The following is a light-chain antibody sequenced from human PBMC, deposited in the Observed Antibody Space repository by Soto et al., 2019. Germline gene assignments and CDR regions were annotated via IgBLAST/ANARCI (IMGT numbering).Light chain of an antibody. Sequence: QMTQSPSSLSTSVGDRVTISCRASQSISSFLNWFQQKPGKAPKLLIYAASSLQSGVPSRFSGSGSGTNFTLTIDSLQPEDFATYYCQQSYSIWWTSGQGTKADIK. CDR2: AAS. CDR3: QQSYSIWWT. CDR1: QSISSF. V-gene: IGKV1-39*01. J-gene: IGKJ1*01.